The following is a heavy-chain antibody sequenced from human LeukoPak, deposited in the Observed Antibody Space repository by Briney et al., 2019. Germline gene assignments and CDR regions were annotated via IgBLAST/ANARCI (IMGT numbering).Heavy chain of an antibody. CDR2: LSSSSRTI. CDR3: ARDPYGDYYFDY. Sequence: GGSLRLSCAASGFTFSSYIMNWVRQAPGKGLEWVSYLSSSSRTIYYADSVKGRFTISRDNAKNSLYLQMNSLRDEDTAVYYCARDPYGDYYFDYWGQGTLVTVSS. J-gene: IGHJ4*02. D-gene: IGHD4-17*01. CDR1: GFTFSSYI. V-gene: IGHV3-48*02.